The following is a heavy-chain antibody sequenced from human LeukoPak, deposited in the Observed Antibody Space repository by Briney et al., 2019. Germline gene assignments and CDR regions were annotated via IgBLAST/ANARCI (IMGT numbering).Heavy chain of an antibody. V-gene: IGHV4-4*07. CDR1: GGSISSYY. CDR2: IYTSGST. D-gene: IGHD2-2*01. J-gene: IGHJ5*02. CDR3: TSSTSSRWFDP. Sequence: PSETLSLTCTVSGGSISSYYWSWIRQPAGKGLEWIGRIYTSGSTNYNPSLKSRVTMSVDTSKNQFSLKLSSVTAADTAVYYCTSSTSSRWFDPWGQGTLVTVSS.